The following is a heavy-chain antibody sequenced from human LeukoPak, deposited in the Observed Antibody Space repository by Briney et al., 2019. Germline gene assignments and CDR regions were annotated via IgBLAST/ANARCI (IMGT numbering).Heavy chain of an antibody. V-gene: IGHV4-38-2*01. CDR2: IYHSRRT. CDR1: DYSINSGHY. D-gene: IGHD2-2*01. CDR3: ARHASPDIVIVPAATFDY. Sequence: SETLSLTCAVSDYSINSGHYWGWIRQPPGKGLEWIGSIYHSRRTYYNPSLKSRVTTSVDTSKNQFSLKLTSVTAADTAVYYCARHASPDIVIVPAATFDYWGQGTLVTVSS. J-gene: IGHJ4*02.